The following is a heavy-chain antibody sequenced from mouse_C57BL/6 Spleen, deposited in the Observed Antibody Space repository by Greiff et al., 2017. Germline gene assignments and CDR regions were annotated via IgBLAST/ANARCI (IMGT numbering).Heavy chain of an antibody. CDR1: GYTFTDYY. CDR2: INPNNGGT. Sequence: EVQLQQSGPELVKPGASVKISCKASGYTFTDYYMNWVKQSHGKSLEWIGDINPNNGGTSYNQKLKGKATLTVAKSSSTAYMELRSLTSEDSAVYYGARCHSSGPWFAYWGQGTLVTVSA. V-gene: IGHV1-26*01. D-gene: IGHD3-2*02. CDR3: ARCHSSGPWFAY. J-gene: IGHJ3*01.